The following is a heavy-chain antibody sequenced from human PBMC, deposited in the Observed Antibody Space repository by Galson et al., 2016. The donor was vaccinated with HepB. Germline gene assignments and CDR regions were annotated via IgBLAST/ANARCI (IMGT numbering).Heavy chain of an antibody. CDR1: GYTFTTYT. J-gene: IGHJ3*02. V-gene: IGHV1-3*01. CDR3: TRGGLPAAGINAFDI. D-gene: IGHD2-2*01. CDR2: IKADNGYT. Sequence: SVKVSCKASGYTFTTYTIHWVRQAPGHRLEWMGWIKADNGYTRYSQNLQGRVTISRDTSAPTAYRELRSLSSEDPAVYYCTRGGLPAAGINAFDIWGQGTMVIVSS.